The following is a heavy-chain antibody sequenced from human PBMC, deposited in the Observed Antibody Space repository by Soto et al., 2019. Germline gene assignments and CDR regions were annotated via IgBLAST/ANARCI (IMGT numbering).Heavy chain of an antibody. Sequence: QLQLQESGPGLVKPSETLSLTCSVSGGSISSSSYLWGWIRQPPGKGLEWIGSIYYSGSTYYNPSLKSRVTVSVDTSKNHFYLNLSSVTAADTAVYYCARHPSDFWFDPWGQGTLVTVSS. V-gene: IGHV4-39*01. CDR2: IYYSGST. J-gene: IGHJ5*02. CDR1: GGSISSSSYL. D-gene: IGHD2-21*02. CDR3: ARHPSDFWFDP.